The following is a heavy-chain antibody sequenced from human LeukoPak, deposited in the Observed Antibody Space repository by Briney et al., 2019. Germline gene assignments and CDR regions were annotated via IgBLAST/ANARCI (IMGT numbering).Heavy chain of an antibody. Sequence: SETLSLTCSVSGGSISNNSDYWGWIRQPPGKGLEWIGNIFHSGNTFNKPSLRSRVTISVDTSKNQLSLKLRSVTAADTAVYFCASAPTMVRGVRAFDIWGQGTMVTVSS. J-gene: IGHJ3*02. D-gene: IGHD3-10*01. CDR3: ASAPTMVRGVRAFDI. CDR2: IFHSGNT. CDR1: GGSISNNSDY. V-gene: IGHV4-39*07.